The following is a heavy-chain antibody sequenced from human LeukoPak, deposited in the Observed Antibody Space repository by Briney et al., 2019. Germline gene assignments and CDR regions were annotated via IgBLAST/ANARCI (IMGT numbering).Heavy chain of an antibody. CDR2: IYTSGST. CDR3: ARDIVVVPAAMNDAFDI. CDR1: GGSISSYY. J-gene: IGHJ3*02. Sequence: PSETLSLTCTVSGGSISSYYWSWIRQPAGKGLEWIGRIYTSGSTNYNPSLKSRVTMSVDTSKNQFSLKLSSVTAADTAVYYCARDIVVVPAAMNDAFDIWGQGTMVTVSS. V-gene: IGHV4-4*07. D-gene: IGHD2-2*01.